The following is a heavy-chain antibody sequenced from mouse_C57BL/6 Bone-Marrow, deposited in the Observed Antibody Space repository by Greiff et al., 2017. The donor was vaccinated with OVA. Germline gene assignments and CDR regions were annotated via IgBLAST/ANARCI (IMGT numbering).Heavy chain of an antibody. J-gene: IGHJ2*01. Sequence: VQLQQSGAELVKPGASVTLSCTASGFNIHDYYMHWVKQRTEQGLEWIGMIDPDDGDTKYAPKFQGKATITADTSSNTAYLKLSRLTSEDTAVYYCARGIQSFDYWGQGTTLTVSS. CDR3: ARGIQSFDY. V-gene: IGHV14-2*01. CDR2: IDPDDGDT. CDR1: GFNIHDYY.